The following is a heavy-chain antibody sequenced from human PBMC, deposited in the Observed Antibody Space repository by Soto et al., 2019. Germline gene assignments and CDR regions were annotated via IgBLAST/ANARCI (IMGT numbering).Heavy chain of an antibody. CDR3: ARDTKGFEELHFDY. J-gene: IGHJ4*02. CDR2: ISSSGSTF. V-gene: IGHV3-48*03. Sequence: GGSLRLSCAASGFIFSNYEMHWVRQAPGKGLEWVSSISSSGSTFYNTNSVEGRFTVSRDNAKNSLYLQLNSLRVEDTANYYCARDTKGFEELHFDYWGQGALVTVSS. CDR1: GFIFSNYE. D-gene: IGHD3-10*01.